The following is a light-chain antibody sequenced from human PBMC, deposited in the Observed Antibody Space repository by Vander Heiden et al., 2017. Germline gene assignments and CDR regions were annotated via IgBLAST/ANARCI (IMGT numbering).Light chain of an antibody. Sequence: DIQMTQHPSTLSASVGDRVTITCRASQSITTWLAWYQQKPGKAPKLLIYDASNLQSGVPSRFSGSGSGTDFSLTISSLQPDDFATYYCQQYSIDSPTFGQGTKVEI. CDR1: QSITTW. V-gene: IGKV1-5*01. CDR2: DAS. CDR3: QQYSIDSPT. J-gene: IGKJ1*01.